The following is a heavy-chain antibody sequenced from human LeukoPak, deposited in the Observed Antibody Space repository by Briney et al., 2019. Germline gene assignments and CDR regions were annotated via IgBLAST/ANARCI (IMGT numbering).Heavy chain of an antibody. CDR1: GFTFSNYS. V-gene: IGHV3-23*01. Sequence: GGSLRLSCAASGFTFSNYSMSWVRQAPGKGLEWGSAISGSGGTTYYADSAKGRFTISRDNSKNTLYLQMNSLRAEDTAIYYCAKEWAAAYFDYWGQGTLVTVSS. D-gene: IGHD2-2*01. CDR3: AKEWAAAYFDY. J-gene: IGHJ4*02. CDR2: ISGSGGTT.